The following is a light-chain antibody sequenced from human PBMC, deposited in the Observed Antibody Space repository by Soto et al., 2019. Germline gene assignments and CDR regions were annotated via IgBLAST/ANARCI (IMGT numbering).Light chain of an antibody. J-gene: IGKJ5*01. CDR2: DAS. CDR1: QSISSY. Sequence: IVVTQAPTPLSVSPGERATLSCRASQSISSYLAWYQQKPGQAPRLLIYDASNRATGIPARFSGSGSGTDFTLTISSLEPEDFAVYYCQQRSNWPPITFGQGTRLEIK. V-gene: IGKV3-11*01. CDR3: QQRSNWPPIT.